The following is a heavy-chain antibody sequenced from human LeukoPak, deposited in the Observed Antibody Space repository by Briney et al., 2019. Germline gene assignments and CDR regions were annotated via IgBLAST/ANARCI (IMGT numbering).Heavy chain of an antibody. CDR1: GFTFSSYA. D-gene: IGHD3-3*01. CDR3: AKRKGRGITIFGVANNWFDP. CDR2: ISSNGGYT. J-gene: IGHJ5*02. Sequence: PGGSLRLSCAASGFTFSSYAMTWVRQAPGKGLEWVSAISSNGGYTYYADSVKGRFTISRDNSKNTLYLQMNSLRAEDTAVYYCAKRKGRGITIFGVANNWFDPWGQGTLVTVSS. V-gene: IGHV3-23*01.